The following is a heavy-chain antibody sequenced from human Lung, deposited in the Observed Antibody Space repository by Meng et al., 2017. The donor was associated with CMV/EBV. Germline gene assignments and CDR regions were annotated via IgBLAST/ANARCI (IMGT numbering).Heavy chain of an antibody. CDR3: TTDMAETIANGGGVITDIDH. CDR1: GFTFSSAW. Sequence: SWASSGFTFSSAWMSWVRPVPGKRLEWVGRIESYSDGGTTEYAAPVKSRFTISREDTEKRLFLHMNSLNTEDTAVYYCTTDMAETIANGGGVITDIDHWGQGTLVTVSS. V-gene: IGHV3-15*04. CDR2: IESYSDGGTT. D-gene: IGHD1-14*01. J-gene: IGHJ4*02.